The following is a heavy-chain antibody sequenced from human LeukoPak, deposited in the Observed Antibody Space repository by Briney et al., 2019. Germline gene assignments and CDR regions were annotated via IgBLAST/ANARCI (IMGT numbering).Heavy chain of an antibody. CDR3: ARHAGSSGYPSSFDY. V-gene: IGHV4-39*01. J-gene: IGHJ4*02. Sequence: SETPSLTCTVSGGSISSGSYYWGWIRQPPGKGLEWIGTIHYSGSTYYNPSLKSRVTRSVDTSKNQFSLKLSSVTAADTAVYYCARHAGSSGYPSSFDYWGQGTLVTVSS. CDR1: GGSISSGSYY. D-gene: IGHD3-22*01. CDR2: IHYSGST.